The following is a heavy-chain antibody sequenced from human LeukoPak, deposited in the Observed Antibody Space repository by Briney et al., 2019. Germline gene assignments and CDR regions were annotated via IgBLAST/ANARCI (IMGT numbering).Heavy chain of an antibody. D-gene: IGHD3-16*02. CDR1: GGSIRTSTYY. V-gene: IGHV4-39*01. CDR3: ARRTFGGVIAY. CDR2: IYFGGNT. J-gene: IGHJ4*02. Sequence: PSETLSLTCAVSGGSIRTSTYYWGWIRQPPGKGLEWIGSIYFGGNTYCNPSLKSRVTISVDTSKNQFSLKLSSVTAADTAVYYCARRTFGGVIAYWGQGTLVTVSS.